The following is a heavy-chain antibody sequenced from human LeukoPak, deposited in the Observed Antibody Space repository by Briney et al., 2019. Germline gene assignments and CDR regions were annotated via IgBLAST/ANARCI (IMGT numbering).Heavy chain of an antibody. Sequence: GGSLRLSGAASGFTFSGSAMHWVRQASGKGLEWVGRIRSKANSYATAYAASVKGRFTISRDDSKNTAYLQMNSLKTEDTAVYYCTQITMVRGVGGWGQGTLVTVSS. D-gene: IGHD3-10*01. V-gene: IGHV3-73*01. CDR1: GFTFSGSA. CDR3: TQITMVRGVGG. J-gene: IGHJ4*02. CDR2: IRSKANSYAT.